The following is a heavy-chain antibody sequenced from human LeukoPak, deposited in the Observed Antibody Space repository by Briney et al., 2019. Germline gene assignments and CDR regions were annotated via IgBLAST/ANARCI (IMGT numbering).Heavy chain of an antibody. CDR3: ARGPRAAADDY. CDR1: GSTFTSYV. D-gene: IGHD6-13*01. V-gene: IGHV1-3*01. CDR2: INAGNGNT. Sequence: ASGKVSGKASGSTFTSYVISWGRQAPGQRREWIGWINAGNGNTKYSQKFQGRVTITRDTSASTAYMELSSLTSEDTGIYYCARGPRAAADDYWGQGTLVTVSS. J-gene: IGHJ4*02.